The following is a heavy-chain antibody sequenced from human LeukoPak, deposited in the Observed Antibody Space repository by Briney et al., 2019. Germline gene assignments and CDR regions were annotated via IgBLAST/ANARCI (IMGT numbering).Heavy chain of an antibody. D-gene: IGHD6-13*01. Sequence: GGSLRLSYAASGFTFSDYYMSWIRQAPGKGLEWVSYISSSSSYTNYADSVKGRFTISRDNAKNSLYLQMNSLRAEDTAVYYCARREAAAGRNFDYWGQGTLVTVSS. CDR2: ISSSSSYT. CDR3: ARREAAAGRNFDY. J-gene: IGHJ4*02. V-gene: IGHV3-11*06. CDR1: GFTFSDYY.